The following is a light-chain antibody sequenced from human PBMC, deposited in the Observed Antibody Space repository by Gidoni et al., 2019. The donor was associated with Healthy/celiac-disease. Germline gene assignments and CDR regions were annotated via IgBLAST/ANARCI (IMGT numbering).Light chain of an antibody. J-gene: IGKJ1*01. V-gene: IGKV1-39*01. CDR2: AAS. CDR1: QSISSY. Sequence: DIQMTQSPSSLSASVGDRVTITCRASQSISSYLNWYQQKPGKAPKLLIYAASSLQSRVPSRFSGSGSGTEFTLTISSLQPEDFATYYCQQSYSTPETFGQXTKVEIK. CDR3: QQSYSTPET.